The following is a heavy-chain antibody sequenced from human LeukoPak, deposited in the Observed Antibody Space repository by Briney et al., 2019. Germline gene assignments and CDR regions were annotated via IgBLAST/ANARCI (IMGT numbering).Heavy chain of an antibody. CDR3: VRDPEALDY. J-gene: IGHJ4*02. V-gene: IGHV3-48*01. CDR1: GFIFSSYS. CDR2: IRSSGAPI. Sequence: GGSLRLSCAASGFIFSSYSMNWVRQAPGKGLEWVSYIRSSGAPIHYADSVKGRFTISRDNAKNSVYLQMNSLRVEDTAVYYCVRDPEALDYWGPGTLVTVSS.